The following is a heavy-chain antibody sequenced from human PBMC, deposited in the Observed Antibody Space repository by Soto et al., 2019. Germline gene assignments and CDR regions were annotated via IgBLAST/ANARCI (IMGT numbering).Heavy chain of an antibody. D-gene: IGHD2-2*01. CDR1: GGSISSSSYY. CDR2: IYYSGST. V-gene: IGHV4-39*01. Sequence: QLQLQESGPGLVKPSETLSLTCTVSGGSISSSSYYWGWIRQPPGKGLEWIGSIYYSGSTYYNPSLKSRVTISVDTSKNQFSLTLSSVTAADTAVYYCARGVVVPAAMSYYYYGMDVWGQGTTVTVSS. J-gene: IGHJ6*02. CDR3: ARGVVVPAAMSYYYYGMDV.